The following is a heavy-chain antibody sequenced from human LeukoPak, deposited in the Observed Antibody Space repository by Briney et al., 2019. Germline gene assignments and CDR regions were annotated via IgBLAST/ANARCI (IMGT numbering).Heavy chain of an antibody. CDR3: ARDPEYSSSPVFDY. D-gene: IGHD6-6*01. J-gene: IGHJ4*02. Sequence: GGSLRLSCAASGFTFSTYSMNWVRQAPGKGLEWVSSISSSSTYIYYADSVKGRFTISRDNAKNSLYLQMNSLRAEDTAVYYCARDPEYSSSPVFDYWGQGTLVTVSS. CDR1: GFTFSTYS. CDR2: ISSSSTYI. V-gene: IGHV3-21*01.